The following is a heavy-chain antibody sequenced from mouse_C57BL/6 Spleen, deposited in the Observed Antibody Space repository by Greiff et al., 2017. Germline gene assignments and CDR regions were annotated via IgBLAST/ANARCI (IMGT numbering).Heavy chain of an antibody. D-gene: IGHD1-3*01. Sequence: QVQLQQSGAELVKPGASVKISCKASGYAFSSYWMNWVKQRPGKGLEWIGQIYPGDGDTNYNGKFKGKATLTADTSSSTAYMQLSSLTSEDSAVYFCARHSGKGYAMDYWGQGTSVTVSS. CDR2: IYPGDGDT. J-gene: IGHJ4*01. V-gene: IGHV1-80*01. CDR1: GYAFSSYW. CDR3: ARHSGKGYAMDY.